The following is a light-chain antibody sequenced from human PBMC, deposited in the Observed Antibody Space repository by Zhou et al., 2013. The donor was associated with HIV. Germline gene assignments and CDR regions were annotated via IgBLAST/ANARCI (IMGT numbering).Light chain of an antibody. CDR1: QSIGRY. Sequence: IQMTQSPSSLSASVGDRVTITCRASQSIGRYLNWYQQKPGQAPKLLIFAASSLQSGVPSRFSGSGSGTDFTLTISSLQPEDFATYYCLQDYNYPWTFGQGTKVEIK. CDR2: AAS. CDR3: LQDYNYPWT. V-gene: IGKV1-6*01. J-gene: IGKJ1*01.